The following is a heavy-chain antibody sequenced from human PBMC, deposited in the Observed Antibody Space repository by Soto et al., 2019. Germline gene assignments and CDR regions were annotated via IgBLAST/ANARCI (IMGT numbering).Heavy chain of an antibody. Sequence: SETLSLTCTVSGGSISSGDYYWSWIRQPPGKGLEWIGYIYYSGSTYYNPSLKSRVTISVDTSKNQFSLKLSSVTAADTAAYYCARGSYYYDSRGYYHYWGQGALVTVSS. V-gene: IGHV4-30-4*01. CDR3: ARGSYYYDSRGYYHY. D-gene: IGHD3-22*01. J-gene: IGHJ4*02. CDR1: GGSISSGDYY. CDR2: IYYSGST.